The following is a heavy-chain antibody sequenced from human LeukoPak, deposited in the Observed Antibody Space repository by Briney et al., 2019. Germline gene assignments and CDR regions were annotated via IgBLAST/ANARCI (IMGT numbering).Heavy chain of an antibody. J-gene: IGHJ5*02. CDR1: GGTFSSYA. Sequence: SVKVSCKASGGTFSSYAISWVRQAPGQGLEWMGGIIPIFGTANYAQKFQGRVTITADESTSTAYMELSSLRSDDTAVYFCARDNSVGDYAWWFDPWGQGTLVTVSS. V-gene: IGHV1-69*13. D-gene: IGHD1-26*01. CDR2: IIPIFGTA. CDR3: ARDNSVGDYAWWFDP.